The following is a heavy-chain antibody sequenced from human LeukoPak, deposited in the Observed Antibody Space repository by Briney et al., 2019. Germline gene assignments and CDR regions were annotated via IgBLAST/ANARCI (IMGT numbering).Heavy chain of an antibody. V-gene: IGHV1-2*02. Sequence: ASVKVPCKAFGYTFTGYWMHWVRQAPGQGLEWMGWINPNSGGTNYAQKFQGRVTMTRDTSISTAYMELSRLRSDDTAVYYCAREKTMRGEGIPAAVHYYMDVWGKGTTVTISS. CDR3: AREKTMRGEGIPAAVHYYMDV. J-gene: IGHJ6*03. CDR1: GYTFTGYW. CDR2: INPNSGGT. D-gene: IGHD6-13*01.